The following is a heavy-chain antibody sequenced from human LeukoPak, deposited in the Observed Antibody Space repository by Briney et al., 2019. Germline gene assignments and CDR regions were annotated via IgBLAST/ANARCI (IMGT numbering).Heavy chain of an antibody. CDR2: IYTSGST. Sequence: SETLSLTCTVSGYSISNGYYWSWIRQPAGKGLEWIERIYTSGSTNYNPSLKSRVTMSVDTSKNQFSLKLSSVTAADTAVYYCARDLRYYYGSGSLYYYYYYMDVWGKGTTVTISS. V-gene: IGHV4-4*07. J-gene: IGHJ6*03. D-gene: IGHD3-10*01. CDR1: GYSISNGYY. CDR3: ARDLRYYYGSGSLYYYYYYMDV.